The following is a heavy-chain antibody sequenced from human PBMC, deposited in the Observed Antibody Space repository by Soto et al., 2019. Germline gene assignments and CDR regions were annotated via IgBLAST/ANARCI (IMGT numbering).Heavy chain of an antibody. CDR3: AREPATAKPEGVDF. J-gene: IGHJ4*02. CDR2: INPNSGGT. V-gene: IGHV1-2*02. Sequence: ASVKVSCKASGYTFSDYYIHWVRQAPGQGLEWMGWINPNSGGTKHAPKFQGGVTMTSDTSITTAYMELSRLRSGDTAVYYCAREPATAKPEGVDFWGQGTLVTVSS. CDR1: GYTFSDYY. D-gene: IGHD1-1*01.